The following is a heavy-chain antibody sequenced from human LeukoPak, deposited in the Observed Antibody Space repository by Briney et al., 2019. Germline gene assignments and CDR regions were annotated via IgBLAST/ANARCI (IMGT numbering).Heavy chain of an antibody. CDR3: ARDSASSSVWVDY. Sequence: SVKVSRKGSGCTFSSYAISWVRQPPAQGLEWMGSIIPIFGIANYAQKFQGRVTITADKSTSTAYMELSSLRSEETAVYYCARDSASSSVWVDYWGQGTLVTVSS. CDR1: GCTFSSYA. V-gene: IGHV1-69*04. J-gene: IGHJ4*02. D-gene: IGHD6-19*01. CDR2: IIPIFGIA.